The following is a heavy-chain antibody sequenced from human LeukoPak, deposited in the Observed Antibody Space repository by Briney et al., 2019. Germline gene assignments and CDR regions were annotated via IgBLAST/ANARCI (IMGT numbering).Heavy chain of an antibody. Sequence: GRSLRLSCAASGFKFSNFGLHWVRQAPGKGLEWVAVISYDGGNKYYVDSVKGRFTVSRDNSKNTVYLQMNSLRPEDTAVYYCARDMITMVRGASPEGDHYYYYYGMDVWGQGTTVTVSS. CDR2: ISYDGGNK. V-gene: IGHV3-30*03. CDR3: ARDMITMVRGASPEGDHYYYYYGMDV. CDR1: GFKFSNFG. J-gene: IGHJ6*02. D-gene: IGHD3-10*01.